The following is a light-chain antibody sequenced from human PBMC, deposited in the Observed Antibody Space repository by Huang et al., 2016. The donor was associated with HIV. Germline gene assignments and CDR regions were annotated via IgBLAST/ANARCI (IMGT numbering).Light chain of an antibody. Sequence: EIVLTQSPATLSLSPGERAILSCRASHSISTYLAWYQQRPGQSPRLLIYDASNRAPVIPPRFSGSGSGTDFTLTISSLEPEDFVVYYCLQRSNWPPTFGGGTKVEI. V-gene: IGKV3-11*01. CDR2: DAS. J-gene: IGKJ4*01. CDR3: LQRSNWPPT. CDR1: HSISTY.